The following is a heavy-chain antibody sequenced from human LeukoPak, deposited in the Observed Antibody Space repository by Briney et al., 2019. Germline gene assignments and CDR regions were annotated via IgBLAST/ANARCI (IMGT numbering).Heavy chain of an antibody. J-gene: IGHJ6*02. V-gene: IGHV3-21*01. Sequence: PGGTLRLSCAASGFTFSSYSMNWVRQAPGKGLEWVSSISSSSSYIYYADSVKGRFTISRDNAKHSLYLQMNNLSAEDTAVYYCARYNFWSGSPYGMDVWGQGTTVTVSS. CDR3: ARYNFWSGSPYGMDV. CDR1: GFTFSSYS. D-gene: IGHD3-3*01. CDR2: ISSSSSYI.